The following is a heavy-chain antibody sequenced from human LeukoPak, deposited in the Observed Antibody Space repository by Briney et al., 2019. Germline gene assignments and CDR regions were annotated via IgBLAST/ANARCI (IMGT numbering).Heavy chain of an antibody. D-gene: IGHD3-22*01. Sequence: SETLSLTCTVSGYSISSGYYWGWIRRPPGKGLEWIGSIYHSGSTYYNPSLKSRVTITVDTSKNQFSLKLSSVTAADTAVYYCARDQRYYYDSSGYRDASDIWGQGTMVTVSS. CDR2: IYHSGST. CDR3: ARDQRYYYDSSGYRDASDI. J-gene: IGHJ3*02. V-gene: IGHV4-38-2*02. CDR1: GYSISSGYY.